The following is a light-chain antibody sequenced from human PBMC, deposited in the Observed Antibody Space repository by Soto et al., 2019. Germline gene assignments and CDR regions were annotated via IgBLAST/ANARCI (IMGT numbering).Light chain of an antibody. CDR2: DAS. CDR3: QQRINGWT. V-gene: IGKV3-11*01. CDR1: QSVSSY. J-gene: IGKJ1*01. Sequence: IVLTQSPATLSLSPWERATLSCRASQSVSSYLAWYQQKPGQAPRLLIYDASNRATGIPARFSGSGSGTDFTLTISSLEPEDFAVYYCQQRINGWTFGQGTKVDIK.